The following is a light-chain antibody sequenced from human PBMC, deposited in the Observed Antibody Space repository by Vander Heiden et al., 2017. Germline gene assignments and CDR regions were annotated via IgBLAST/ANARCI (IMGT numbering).Light chain of an antibody. Sequence: QSVLTQPPSVSGAPGQRVTISCTGTSSNIGEPYDVHWYQHLPGTAPKLLIYDNTHRPSGVPDRFSGSKSGTSASLAITGLQAEDEADYYCQSHDDSLSGFVVFGGGTKLTVL. CDR3: QSHDDSLSGFVV. CDR2: DNT. V-gene: IGLV1-40*01. CDR1: SSNIGEPYD. J-gene: IGLJ2*01.